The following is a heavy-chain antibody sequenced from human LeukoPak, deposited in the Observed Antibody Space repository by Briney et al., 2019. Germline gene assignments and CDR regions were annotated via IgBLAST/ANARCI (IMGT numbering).Heavy chain of an antibody. J-gene: IGHJ4*02. D-gene: IGHD5-12*01. V-gene: IGHV3-30*02. Sequence: GGSLRLSCSASGFTFNTCGMHWVRQAPGKGLEWVAFIRYDGSGQYYGDSAKGRFTISRDNSKNTLYLQMNSLRAEDTAVYYCARDQGYSGYDLYDYWGQGTLVTVSS. CDR3: ARDQGYSGYDLYDY. CDR2: IRYDGSGQ. CDR1: GFTFNTCG.